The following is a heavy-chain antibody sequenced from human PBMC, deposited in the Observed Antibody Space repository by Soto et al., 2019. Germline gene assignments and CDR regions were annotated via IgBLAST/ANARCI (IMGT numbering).Heavy chain of an antibody. Sequence: ASVKVSCKASGYTLTSYGITWVRQAPGQGLEWMGWISTYNGNTDYARKLQGRVTMTTDTSTNTAYMELRSLRSDDTAVYYCARGSFYYETRGPRFYRMDVWGQGTTVTVSS. CDR1: GYTLTSYG. D-gene: IGHD3-22*01. CDR3: ARGSFYYETRGPRFYRMDV. J-gene: IGHJ6*02. CDR2: ISTYNGNT. V-gene: IGHV1-18*01.